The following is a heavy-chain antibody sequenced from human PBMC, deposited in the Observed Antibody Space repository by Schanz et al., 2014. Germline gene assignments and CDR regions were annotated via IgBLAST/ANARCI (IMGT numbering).Heavy chain of an antibody. CDR3: ATDYSGGGCHI. CDR1: GFSFSGYG. D-gene: IGHD6-19*01. CDR2: ISSSSSYI. V-gene: IGHV3-21*01. Sequence: VQLVESGGGVAQPGGSLRLSCAASGFSFSGYGMHWVRQAPGKGLEWVSSISSSSSYIYYADSVKGRFTISRDNSKNTLYLQMNSLRAEDTALYFCATDYSGGGCHIWGQGTMVTVSS. J-gene: IGHJ3*02.